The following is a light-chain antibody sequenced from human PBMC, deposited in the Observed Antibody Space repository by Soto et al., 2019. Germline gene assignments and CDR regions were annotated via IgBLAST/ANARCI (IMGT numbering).Light chain of an antibody. CDR1: QSISSW. Sequence: DIQMTQSPSTLSASVGDRVTITCRASQSISSWLAWYQKKPGKDPKLLIYDASSLESGVPSRFSGSGSGTEFNLTISRLQTDDFATYYCQQYNSYPWTFGQGTKLDIK. J-gene: IGKJ1*01. CDR3: QQYNSYPWT. V-gene: IGKV1-5*01. CDR2: DAS.